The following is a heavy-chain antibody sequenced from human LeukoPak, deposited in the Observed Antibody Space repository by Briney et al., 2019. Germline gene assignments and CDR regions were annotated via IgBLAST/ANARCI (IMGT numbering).Heavy chain of an antibody. V-gene: IGHV3-30*04. Sequence: GGPLRLSCAASGFTFSSYAMHWVRQAPGKGLEWVAVISYDGSNKYYADSVKGRFTISRDNSKNTLYLQMNSLRAEDTAVYYCARDLTYFGILTGYYWTYYFDYLGQGTLVTVSS. CDR1: GFTFSSYA. D-gene: IGHD3-9*01. CDR2: ISYDGSNK. CDR3: ARDLTYFGILTGYYWTYYFDY. J-gene: IGHJ4*02.